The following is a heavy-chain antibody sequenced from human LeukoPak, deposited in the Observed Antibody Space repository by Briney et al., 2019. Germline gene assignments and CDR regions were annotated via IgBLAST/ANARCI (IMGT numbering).Heavy chain of an antibody. J-gene: IGHJ4*02. CDR2: ISDSGGVI. D-gene: IGHD5-24*01. Sequence: GGSLRLSCAASGFTFRNYAMNWVRQAPGKGLEWVSGISDSGGVIDYADSVKGRFTISRDTSKNTQHLQMNSLRAEDTAVYYCAKRLRDGYNSPIDFWGQGTLVTVSS. CDR3: AKRLRDGYNSPIDF. V-gene: IGHV3-23*01. CDR1: GFTFRNYA.